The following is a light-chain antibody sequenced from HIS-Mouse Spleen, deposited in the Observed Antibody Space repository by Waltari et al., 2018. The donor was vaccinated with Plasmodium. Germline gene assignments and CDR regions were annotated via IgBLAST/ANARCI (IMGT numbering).Light chain of an antibody. CDR3: YSTDSSGNHRV. J-gene: IGLJ3*02. Sequence: SSELTQPPSVSVSPGQTDRITRSGDALPQKSAYWYQQKSGQAPVLVLYEDSKRPSGIPERFSGSSSGTMATLTISGAQVEDEADYYCYSTDSSGNHRVFGGGTKLTVL. CDR2: EDS. CDR1: ALPQKS. V-gene: IGLV3-10*01.